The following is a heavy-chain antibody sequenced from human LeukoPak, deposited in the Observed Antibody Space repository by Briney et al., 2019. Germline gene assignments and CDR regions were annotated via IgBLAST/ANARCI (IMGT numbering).Heavy chain of an antibody. CDR2: NTGRGDNI. V-gene: IGHV3-23*01. J-gene: IGHJ4*02. CDR3: AKENPVGGTNYFDY. Sequence: GGSLRLSCAASGFIFSTYPMSWVRQAPGKGLEWVSANTGRGDNIYYADSVKGRFTISRDNSKNTLFLQMNSLTVEDTAVYYCAKENPVGGTNYFDYWGQGTLVTVSS. D-gene: IGHD1-26*01. CDR1: GFIFSTYP.